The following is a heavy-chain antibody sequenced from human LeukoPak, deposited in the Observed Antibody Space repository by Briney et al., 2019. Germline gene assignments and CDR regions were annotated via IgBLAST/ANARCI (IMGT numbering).Heavy chain of an antibody. Sequence: GGSLRLSCAASGFTFSSYSMNWVRQAPGKGLEWVSSISSSSSYIYYAESVKGRFTISRDNSKNTLYLQMNSLRAEDTAVYYCAKSGSGYYDSSGYYYAFDYWGQGTLVTVSS. CDR2: ISSSSSYI. D-gene: IGHD3-22*01. V-gene: IGHV3-21*04. CDR3: AKSGSGYYDSSGYYYAFDY. J-gene: IGHJ4*02. CDR1: GFTFSSYS.